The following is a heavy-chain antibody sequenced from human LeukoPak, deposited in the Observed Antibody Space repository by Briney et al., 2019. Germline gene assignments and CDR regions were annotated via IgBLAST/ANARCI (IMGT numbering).Heavy chain of an antibody. CDR3: AGGSNVDTSMVTPFDY. D-gene: IGHD5-18*01. V-gene: IGHV1-2*02. CDR1: GYTFTDYY. CDR2: MNPNSGGA. J-gene: IGHJ4*02. Sequence: GASVKVSCKTSGYTFTDYYIHWVRQAPGQGLEWMGWMNPNSGGATYARQFQGRVTMTRDTSINTAYIEVSRLRSDDTAVYYCAGGSNVDTSMVTPFDYWGQGTLVTVSS.